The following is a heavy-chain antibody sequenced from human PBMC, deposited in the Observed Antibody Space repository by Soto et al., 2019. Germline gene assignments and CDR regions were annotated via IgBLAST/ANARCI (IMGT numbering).Heavy chain of an antibody. V-gene: IGHV1-69*06. J-gene: IGHJ4*02. CDR2: IIPIFGTA. D-gene: IGHD5-18*01. CDR1: GGTFSSYA. Sequence: SVKVSCKASGGTFSSYAISWVRQAPGQGLEWMGGIIPIFGTANYAQKFQGRVTITADKSTSTAYMELSSLRSEDTAVYYCARERGYSYAYFDYWGQGPLVTVSS. CDR3: ARERGYSYAYFDY.